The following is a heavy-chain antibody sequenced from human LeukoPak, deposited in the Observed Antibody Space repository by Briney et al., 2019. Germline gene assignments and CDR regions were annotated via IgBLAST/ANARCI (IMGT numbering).Heavy chain of an antibody. D-gene: IGHD4-11*01. CDR2: ISYDGSNK. Sequence: GRSLRPSCAASGFTFSSYGMHWVRQAPGKGLEWVAVISYDGSNKYYADSVKGRFTISRDNSKNTLYLQMNSLRAEDTAVYYCAKDPRYSKPAVKRYYGMDVWGQGTTVTVSS. J-gene: IGHJ6*02. CDR1: GFTFSSYG. CDR3: AKDPRYSKPAVKRYYGMDV. V-gene: IGHV3-30*18.